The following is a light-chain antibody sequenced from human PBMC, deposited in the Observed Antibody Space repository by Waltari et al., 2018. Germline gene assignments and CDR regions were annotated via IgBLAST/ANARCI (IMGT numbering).Light chain of an antibody. CDR2: CAS. CDR3: QQYDISPLT. V-gene: IGKV3-20*01. CDR1: QTVRTTY. Sequence: EIVLTQSPGTLSLSPGERATLPCRASQTVRTTYLAWYQKKPGQAPTLLIYCASSRATGIPDRFSGSGSGTDFSLTISSLEPEDFAVYYCQQYDISPLTFGGGTKVEIK. J-gene: IGKJ4*01.